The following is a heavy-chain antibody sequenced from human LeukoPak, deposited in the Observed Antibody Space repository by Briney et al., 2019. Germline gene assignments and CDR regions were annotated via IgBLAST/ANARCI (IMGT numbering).Heavy chain of an antibody. V-gene: IGHV3-23*01. CDR2: ISGSGGST. CDR1: GFIFSSYA. Sequence: GGSLRLSCAASGFIFSSYAMSWVRQAPGKGLEWVSAISGSGGSTYYADSVKGRFTISRDNSKNTLYLHMNSLRAEDTAVYYCARKVYSSSWYPSDYWGQGTLVTVSS. CDR3: ARKVYSSSWYPSDY. D-gene: IGHD6-13*01. J-gene: IGHJ4*02.